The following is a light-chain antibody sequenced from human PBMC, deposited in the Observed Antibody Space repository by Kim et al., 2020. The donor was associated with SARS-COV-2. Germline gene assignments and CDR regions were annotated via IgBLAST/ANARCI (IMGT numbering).Light chain of an antibody. Sequence: ASVGDRITITCRASQAINNYLALYQQKPGKVPKLIIYAASTLQSVVPSRFSGGGSGTDFTLTINSLQPEDAATYYCQKYNSVPWTFGQGTKVDIK. CDR1: QAINNY. J-gene: IGKJ1*01. CDR3: QKYNSVPWT. V-gene: IGKV1-27*01. CDR2: AAS.